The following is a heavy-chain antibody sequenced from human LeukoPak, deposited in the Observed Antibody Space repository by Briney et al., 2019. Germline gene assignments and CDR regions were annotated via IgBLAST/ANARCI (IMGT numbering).Heavy chain of an antibody. CDR1: GFTFSSYS. V-gene: IGHV3-23*01. D-gene: IGHD1-26*01. CDR2: ISGSGGST. J-gene: IGHJ4*02. Sequence: SGGSLRLSCEASGFTFSSYSMNWVRQAPGKGLEWVSAISGSGGSTYYADSVKGRFTISRDNSKNTLYLQMNSLRAEDTAVYYCASSPSGSYYFDYWGQGTLVTVSS. CDR3: ASSPSGSYYFDY.